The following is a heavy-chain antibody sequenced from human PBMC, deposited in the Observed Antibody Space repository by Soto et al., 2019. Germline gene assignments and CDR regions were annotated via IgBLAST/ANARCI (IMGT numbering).Heavy chain of an antibody. D-gene: IGHD2-15*01. CDR1: GGSISSGGYY. CDR3: ARGEVVAVSLVGYYYYGMDV. Sequence: SETLSLTCTVSGGSISSGGYYWSWIRQHPGKGLEWIGYIYYSGSTYYNPSLKSRVTISVDTSKNQFSLKLSSVTAADTAVYYCARGEVVAVSLVGYYYYGMDVWGQGTTVTVS. V-gene: IGHV4-31*03. CDR2: IYYSGST. J-gene: IGHJ6*02.